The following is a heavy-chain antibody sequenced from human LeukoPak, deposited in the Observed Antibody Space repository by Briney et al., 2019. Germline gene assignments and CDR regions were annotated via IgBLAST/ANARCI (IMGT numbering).Heavy chain of an antibody. Sequence: SETLSLTCTVSGGSISSGSYYWSWIRQPAGKGLEWIGRIYTSGSTNYNPSLKSRVTISVDTSKNQFSLKLSSVTAADTAVYYCATNAAGWELLGYFDYWGQGTLVTVSS. J-gene: IGHJ4*02. D-gene: IGHD1-26*01. CDR2: IYTSGST. V-gene: IGHV4-61*02. CDR3: ATNAAGWELLGYFDY. CDR1: GGSISSGSYY.